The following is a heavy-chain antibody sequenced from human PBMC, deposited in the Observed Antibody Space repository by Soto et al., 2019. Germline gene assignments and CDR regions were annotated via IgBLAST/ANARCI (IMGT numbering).Heavy chain of an antibody. CDR1: GFTVSSSY. CDR3: ARDTYYSDNTNYHLFDY. Sequence: EVQLVESGGGLIQPGGSLRLSCAASGFTVSSSYMSLVRQAPGKGLEWVSLIYSGGTTHYADSVKGRFTISRDKSNNTLYLQMNSLRAEDTAVYYCARDTYYSDNTNYHLFDYWGQGTLVTVSS. D-gene: IGHD3-22*01. V-gene: IGHV3-53*01. CDR2: IYSGGTT. J-gene: IGHJ4*02.